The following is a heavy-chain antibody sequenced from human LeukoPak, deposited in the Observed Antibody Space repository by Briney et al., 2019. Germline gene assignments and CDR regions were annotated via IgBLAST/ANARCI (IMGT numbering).Heavy chain of an antibody. CDR3: AREYSSPYYYYGMDV. V-gene: IGHV1-18*01. CDR2: ISAYNGNT. CDR1: GYTFTSYG. D-gene: IGHD6-13*01. Sequence: ATVKLSCTASGYTFTSYGISYDRHCTGQRLEKMGWISAYNGNTNYAQKLQGRVTITTDTSTSPAYMELRSLRSDDTAGYYCAREYSSPYYYYGMDVWGQGTTVTVSS. J-gene: IGHJ6*02.